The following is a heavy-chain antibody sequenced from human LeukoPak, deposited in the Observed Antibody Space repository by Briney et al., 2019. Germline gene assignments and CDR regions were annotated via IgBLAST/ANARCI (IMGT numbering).Heavy chain of an antibody. CDR1: GGSINNGGYY. CDR2: IYYIGST. V-gene: IGHV4-31*03. CDR3: ARVFRGAYSFDP. J-gene: IGHJ5*02. D-gene: IGHD2-21*01. Sequence: SETLSLTCTVSGGSINNGGYYWSWIRQHPGKGLEWIGYIYYIGSTYYNPSLKSRLTISVDTSKNQFSLKLSSVTAADTAVYYCARVFRGAYSFDPWGQGTLVTVSS.